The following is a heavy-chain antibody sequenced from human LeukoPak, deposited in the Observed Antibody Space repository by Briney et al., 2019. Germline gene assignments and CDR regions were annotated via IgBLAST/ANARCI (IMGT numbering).Heavy chain of an antibody. D-gene: IGHD3-10*01. Sequence: GGSLRLSCAASGFTFSSYAMSWVRQAPGKGLEWVSAISGSGGSTYYADSVKGRFTISRDNSKNTLYLEMNSLRAKDTAVYYCAKVMTRTMVRGVPPSDYWGQGTLVTVSS. CDR2: ISGSGGST. CDR3: AKVMTRTMVRGVPPSDY. V-gene: IGHV3-23*01. CDR1: GFTFSSYA. J-gene: IGHJ4*02.